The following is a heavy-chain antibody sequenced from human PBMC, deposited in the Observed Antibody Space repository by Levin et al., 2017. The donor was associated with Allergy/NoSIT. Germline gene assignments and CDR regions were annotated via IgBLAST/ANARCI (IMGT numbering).Heavy chain of an antibody. CDR3: ARTHNDGHADY. Sequence: PSENLSLTCTVSGGSISSYYWSWIRQPPGKGLEWIGYIYYSGNTKYNPSLQSRVTISEDTSKNQFSLKLSSVTAADTAVYYCARTHNDGHADYWGQGTLVTVSS. CDR2: IYYSGNT. D-gene: IGHD5-24*01. CDR1: GGSISSYY. V-gene: IGHV4-59*08. J-gene: IGHJ4*02.